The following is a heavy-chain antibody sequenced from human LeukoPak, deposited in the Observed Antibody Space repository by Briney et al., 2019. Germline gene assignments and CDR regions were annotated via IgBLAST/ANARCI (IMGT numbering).Heavy chain of an antibody. CDR3: AREYYGDYVGYYFDY. CDR1: GGSFSGYF. CDR2: INHSGST. Sequence: SETLSLTCAVYGGSFSGYFWSWIRQPPGKGLEWIGEINHSGSTNYNPSLKSRVTISVDTSKNQFSLKLSSVTAADTAVYYCAREYYGDYVGYYFDYWGQGTLVTVSS. J-gene: IGHJ4*02. D-gene: IGHD4-17*01. V-gene: IGHV4-34*01.